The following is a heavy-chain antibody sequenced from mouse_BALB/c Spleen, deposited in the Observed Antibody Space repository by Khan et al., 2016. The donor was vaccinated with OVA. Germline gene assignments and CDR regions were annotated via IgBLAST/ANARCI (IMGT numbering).Heavy chain of an antibody. CDR2: IWAGGST. V-gene: IGHV2-9*02. D-gene: IGHD1-1*01. J-gene: IGHJ3*01. CDR1: GFSLTTYG. CDR3: ARAYYYGAWFAY. Sequence: QVQLKQSGPGLVAPSQSLSITCTVSGFSLTTYGVHWVRQPPGKGLEWLGVIWAGGSTNYNSALMSRLSISKDNSKSQAFLKMNSLPTDDPSMYDGARAYYYGAWFAYWGQGTLVTVSA.